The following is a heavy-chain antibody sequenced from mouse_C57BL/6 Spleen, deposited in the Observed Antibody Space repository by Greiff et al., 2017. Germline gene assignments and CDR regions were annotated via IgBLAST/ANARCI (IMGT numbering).Heavy chain of an antibody. Sequence: QVQLQQPGAELVKPGASVKLSCKASGYTFTSYWMHWVKQRPGGGLEWIGRIDPNSGGTKYNEKFKSKATLTVDKPSSTAYMQLSSLTSEDSAVYYGAREGLDGYSPYYFDYWGQGTTLTVSS. J-gene: IGHJ2*01. CDR3: AREGLDGYSPYYFDY. V-gene: IGHV1-72*01. D-gene: IGHD2-3*01. CDR1: GYTFTSYW. CDR2: IDPNSGGT.